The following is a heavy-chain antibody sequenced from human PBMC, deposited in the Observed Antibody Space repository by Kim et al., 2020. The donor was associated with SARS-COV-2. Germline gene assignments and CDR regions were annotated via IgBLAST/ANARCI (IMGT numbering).Heavy chain of an antibody. D-gene: IGHD6-19*01. CDR3: ARSGIAVADY. CDR2: NT. J-gene: IGHJ4*02. Sequence: NTKYSQKFQGRVTITRDTSASTAYMELSSLRSEDTAVYYCARSGIAVADYWGQGTLVTVSS. V-gene: IGHV1-3*01.